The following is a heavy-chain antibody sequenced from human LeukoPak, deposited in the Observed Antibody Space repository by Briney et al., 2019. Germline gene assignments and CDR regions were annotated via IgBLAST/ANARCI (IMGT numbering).Heavy chain of an antibody. D-gene: IGHD3-10*01. V-gene: IGHV1-18*01. J-gene: IGHJ4*02. Sequence: GASVKVSCKASGYTFTSYGISWVRQAPGQGVEWMGLISAYNCNTNYAQKLRGRVTMTTATSTSTAYMELRSLRSDDTAVYYCARAPGVLLWFGELSPTDYWGQGTLVTVSS. CDR3: ARAPGVLLWFGELSPTDY. CDR1: GYTFTSYG. CDR2: ISAYNCNT.